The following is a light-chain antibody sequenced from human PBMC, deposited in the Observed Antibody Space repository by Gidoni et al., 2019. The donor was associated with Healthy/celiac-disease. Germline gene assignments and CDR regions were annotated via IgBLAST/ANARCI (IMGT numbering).Light chain of an antibody. CDR2: KSS. Sequence: DIQMTPSPSTLSASVGHRVTITCRASQSISSWLAWYQQKPGKAPRLLIYKSSSLESGVPSRFSGSGSGTEFTLTISSLQPDDLATYYCQQYNSYPYTCGQGTKLEIK. J-gene: IGKJ2*01. V-gene: IGKV1-5*03. CDR1: QSISSW. CDR3: QQYNSYPYT.